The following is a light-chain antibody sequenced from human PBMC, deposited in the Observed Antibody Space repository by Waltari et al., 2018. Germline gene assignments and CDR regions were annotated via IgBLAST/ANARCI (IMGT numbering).Light chain of an antibody. V-gene: IGLV3-1*01. J-gene: IGLJ1*01. CDR3: QACDSSINYV. Sequence: SYELTQPPSVSVSPGQTAIITCSGDKLGDKYASWYQQKPGQPPMLVIYQDNKRPSGIPERFAGSNSGNTSTLTLSGTQAMDEAEYFCQACDSSINYVFATGTKVSVL. CDR1: KLGDKY. CDR2: QDN.